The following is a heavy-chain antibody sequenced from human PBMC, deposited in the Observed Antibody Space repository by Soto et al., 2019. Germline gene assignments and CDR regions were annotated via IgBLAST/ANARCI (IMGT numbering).Heavy chain of an antibody. CDR2: ISSSSSYI. CDR3: ARSIIYFGIVV. J-gene: IGHJ6*02. CDR1: GFTFSSYS. Sequence: WGSLRLSCAASGFTFSSYSMNWVRQAPGKGLEWVSSISSSSSYIYYADSVKGRFTISRANAKNSLYLQMNSLRAEDTAEYYCARSIIYFGIVVWGQGTTVTVSS. V-gene: IGHV3-21*01.